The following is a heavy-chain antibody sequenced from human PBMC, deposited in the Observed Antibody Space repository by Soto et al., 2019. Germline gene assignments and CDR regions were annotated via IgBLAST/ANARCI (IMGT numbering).Heavy chain of an antibody. CDR3: AREVPYGYYRFDY. CDR2: VNAGNDNT. CDR1: GYTFTNNV. Sequence: QVHLVQSGAEVKKPGASVKVSCRTSGYTFTNNVIHWVRQAPGQRLEWIGWVNAGNDNTKWSREFQGRLTLTKDTSATTAYMELRSLTPEDTAIYFCAREVPYGYYRFDYWGQGTLVTVSS. D-gene: IGHD5-18*01. V-gene: IGHV1-3*01. J-gene: IGHJ4*02.